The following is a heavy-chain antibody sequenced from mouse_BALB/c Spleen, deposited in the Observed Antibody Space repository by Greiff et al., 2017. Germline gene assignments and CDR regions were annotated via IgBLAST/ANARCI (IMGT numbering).Heavy chain of an antibody. CDR2: ISSGSSTI. CDR1: GFTFSSFG. CDR3: ARSNYYGSSIAY. Sequence: EVQRVESGGGLVQPGGSRKLSCAASGFTFSSFGMHWVRQAPEKGLEWVAYISSGSSTIYYADTVKGRFTISRDNPKNTLFLQMTSLRSEDTAMYYCARSNYYGSSIAYWGQGTLVTVSA. J-gene: IGHJ3*01. V-gene: IGHV5-17*02. D-gene: IGHD1-1*01.